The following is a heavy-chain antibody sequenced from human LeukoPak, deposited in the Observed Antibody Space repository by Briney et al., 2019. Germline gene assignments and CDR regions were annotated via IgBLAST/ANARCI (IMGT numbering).Heavy chain of an antibody. Sequence: GGSLRLSCVVSGFTFTGYEMNWVRQAPGKGLEWISYITTTGDRVQYADSVKGRFTISRDNAKNSLYLEMNSLRAEDTGVYFCARDTKDYWGQGSLVVVSS. CDR2: ITTTGDRV. V-gene: IGHV3-48*03. D-gene: IGHD2-2*01. CDR1: GFTFTGYE. J-gene: IGHJ4*02. CDR3: ARDTKDY.